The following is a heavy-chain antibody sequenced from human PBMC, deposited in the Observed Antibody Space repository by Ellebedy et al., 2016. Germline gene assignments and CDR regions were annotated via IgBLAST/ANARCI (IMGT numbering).Heavy chain of an antibody. CDR2: MSHSGST. Sequence: SETLSLTCSVSADSITSYTWSWIRQPPGKALEWIGHMSHSGSTYYNPSLESRVTISVDTSKNQFSLKLSSVTAADTAVYYCARAWRDWGQGTLVTVSS. CDR1: ADSITSYT. CDR3: ARAWRD. J-gene: IGHJ4*02. D-gene: IGHD1-1*01. V-gene: IGHV4-59*08.